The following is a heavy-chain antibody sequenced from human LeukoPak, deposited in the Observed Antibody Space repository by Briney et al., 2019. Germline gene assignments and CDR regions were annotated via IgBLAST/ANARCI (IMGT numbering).Heavy chain of an antibody. CDR1: GFTFSSYD. V-gene: IGHV3-13*01. Sequence: GGSLRLSCAASGFTFSSYDMHWVRQATGKGLEWVSAIGTAGDTYYPGSVKGRFTISRENAKNSLYLQMNSLRAGDTAVYYCARSPFYDSSGYSTPYYYYYYMDVWGQGTTVTVSS. CDR2: IGTAGDT. CDR3: ARSPFYDSSGYSTPYYYYYYMDV. J-gene: IGHJ6*03. D-gene: IGHD3-22*01.